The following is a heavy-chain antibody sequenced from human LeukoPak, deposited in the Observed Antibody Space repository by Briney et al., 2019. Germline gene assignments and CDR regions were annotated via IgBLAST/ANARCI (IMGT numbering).Heavy chain of an antibody. CDR2: IKQDGSEK. Sequence: GGSLRLSCAASGFTFSSYWMSWVRQTPGKGLEWVANIKQDGSEKYYVDSVKGRFTISRDNAKNSLYLQMNSLRAEDTAVYYCARVRGSGGSYYRGDYWGQGTLVTVSS. J-gene: IGHJ4*02. D-gene: IGHD1-26*01. CDR3: ARVRGSGGSYYRGDY. V-gene: IGHV3-7*01. CDR1: GFTFSSYW.